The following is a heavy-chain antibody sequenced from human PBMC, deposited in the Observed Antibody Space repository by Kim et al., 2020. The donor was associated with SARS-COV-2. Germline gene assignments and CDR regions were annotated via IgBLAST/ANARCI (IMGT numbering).Heavy chain of an antibody. J-gene: IGHJ6*01. V-gene: IGHV3-23*01. D-gene: IGHD3-10*02. CDR3: ARPDVAAPGMFLYYFDGMDV. Sequence: GGSLRLSCAASGFTFINYAMSWVRQAPGKGLEWVSTISGRGDSTYYADSVKGRFTISRDNSKNTLYLQMNSLRAEDTAVYYCARPDVAAPGMFLYYFDGMDVWRQGTAVCVS. CDR1: GFTFINYA. CDR2: ISGRGDST.